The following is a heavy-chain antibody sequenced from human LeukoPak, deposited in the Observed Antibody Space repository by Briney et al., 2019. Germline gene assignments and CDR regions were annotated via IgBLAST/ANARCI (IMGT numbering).Heavy chain of an antibody. CDR2: IYHSGGT. CDR1: GGSISSGGYS. J-gene: IGHJ4*02. CDR3: ASGYDISTGYFYFDY. Sequence: SETLSLTCAVSGGSISSGGYSWSWIRQPPGKGLEWIGYIYHSGGTYYNPSLKSRVTISVDRSKNQFSLKLSSVTAADTAVYYCASGYDISTGYFYFDYWGQGTLVTVSS. V-gene: IGHV4-30-2*01. D-gene: IGHD3-9*01.